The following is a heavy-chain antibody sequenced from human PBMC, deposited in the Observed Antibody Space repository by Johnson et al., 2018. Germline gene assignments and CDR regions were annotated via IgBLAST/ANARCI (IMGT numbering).Heavy chain of an antibody. CDR2: ISSSSSYI. V-gene: IGHV3-21*01. Sequence: DQLVQSGGGLVQPGRSLRLSCAASGFTFDDYAMHWVRQAPGKGLEWVSSISSSSSYIYNADSMKGRFPISRDNAKNSLHLQMNSLGAEDTAVYYCASALAYCGGDCFSAFDIWGQGTMVTVSS. D-gene: IGHD2-21*02. J-gene: IGHJ3*02. CDR3: ASALAYCGGDCFSAFDI. CDR1: GFTFDDYA.